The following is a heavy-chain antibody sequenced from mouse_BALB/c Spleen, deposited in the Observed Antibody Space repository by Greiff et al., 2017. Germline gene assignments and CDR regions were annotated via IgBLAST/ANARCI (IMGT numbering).Heavy chain of an antibody. CDR1: GYSFTDYI. CDR2: INPYYGST. J-gene: IGHJ1*01. V-gene: IGHV1-39*01. Sequence: EVQLQQTGPELVKPGASVKISCKASGYSFTDYIMLWVKQSHGKSLEWIGNINPYYGSTSYNLKFKGKATLTVDKSSSTAYMQLNSLTSEDSAVYYCARGATVVATDWYFDVWGAGTTVTVSS. CDR3: ARGATVVATDWYFDV. D-gene: IGHD1-1*01.